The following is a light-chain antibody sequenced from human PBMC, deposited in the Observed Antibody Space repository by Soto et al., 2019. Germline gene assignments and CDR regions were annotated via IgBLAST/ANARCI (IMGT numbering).Light chain of an antibody. J-gene: IGKJ1*01. Sequence: EIVLTQSPGTLSLSPGERATLSCRASQSVSSSYLAWYQQKPGQAPRLLIYDASSRATGIPDRFNGSGSGTDFTLTISRLEPEAFAVYDCQQYGSSPVTFGQGTKVEIK. V-gene: IGKV3-20*01. CDR3: QQYGSSPVT. CDR2: DAS. CDR1: QSVSSSY.